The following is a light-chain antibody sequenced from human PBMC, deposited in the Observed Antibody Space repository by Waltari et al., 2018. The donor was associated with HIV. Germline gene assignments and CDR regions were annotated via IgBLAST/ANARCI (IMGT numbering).Light chain of an antibody. Sequence: SVLTQPPSVSGTPGQTVTISCSGSSSNIGTNFVYWYQQLPGTAPNFLIHRNDRRPSGVPDRFSGSKSGTSASLAISGLRPEDEADYYCAAWDDSLGGHVIFGGGTKLTVL. CDR1: SSNIGTNF. CDR3: AAWDDSLGGHVI. CDR2: RND. V-gene: IGLV1-47*01. J-gene: IGLJ2*01.